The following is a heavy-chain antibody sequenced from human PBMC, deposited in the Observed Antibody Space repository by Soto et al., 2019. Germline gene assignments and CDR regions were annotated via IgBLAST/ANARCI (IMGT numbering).Heavy chain of an antibody. D-gene: IGHD2-21*02. J-gene: IGHJ3*02. Sequence: QVQLQQWGAGLLKPSATLSLTCAVDGWFVTSGSYSWSWIRQPPGKGLEWLGEMSPSGGTHCNPFIRSGVTHWVDTKKNQYPLKRSSGTAEDTAQYCGTRVGRETAKYVLEALDIWGTGTTVTVSS. CDR3: TRVGRETAKYVLEALDI. V-gene: IGHV4-34*01. CDR1: GWFVTSGSYS. CDR2: MSPSGGT.